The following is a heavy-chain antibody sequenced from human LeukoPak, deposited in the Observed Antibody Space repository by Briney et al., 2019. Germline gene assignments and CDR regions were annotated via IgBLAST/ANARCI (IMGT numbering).Heavy chain of an antibody. D-gene: IGHD1-26*01. V-gene: IGHV4-30-2*01. CDR2: IYHSGST. Sequence: SQTLSLTCAVSGGSISSGGYSWSWIRQPPGKGLEWIGYIYHSGSTYYNPSLKSRVTISVDTSKNQFSLKLNFVTAADTAVYYCAGAYDIVGATVFDPWGQRTLVTVSS. CDR1: GGSISSGGYS. CDR3: AGAYDIVGATVFDP. J-gene: IGHJ5*02.